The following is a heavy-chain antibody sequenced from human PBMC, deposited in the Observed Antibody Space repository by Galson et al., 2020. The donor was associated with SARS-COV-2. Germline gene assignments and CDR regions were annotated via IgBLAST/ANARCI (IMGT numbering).Heavy chain of an antibody. D-gene: IGHD1-26*01. J-gene: IGHJ1*01. Sequence: GGSLRLSCAASGFTFSSYAMSWVRQAPGEGLEWVSGINWNGGSTGYADSVKGRFTISRDNAKNSLYLQMNSLRAEDTALYYCARGVRVGSSTEYFQHWGQGTLVTVSS. CDR2: INWNGGST. CDR1: GFTFSSYA. V-gene: IGHV3-20*04. CDR3: ARGVRVGSSTEYFQH.